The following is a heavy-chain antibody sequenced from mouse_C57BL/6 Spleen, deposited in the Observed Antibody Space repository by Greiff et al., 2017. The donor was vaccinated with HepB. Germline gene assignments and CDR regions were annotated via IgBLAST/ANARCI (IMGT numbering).Heavy chain of an antibody. CDR2: IDPEDGDT. J-gene: IGHJ4*01. V-gene: IGHV14-1*01. CDR3: TTLVGDYAYYAMDY. D-gene: IGHD2-4*01. CDR1: GFNIKDYY. Sequence: EVQLQQSGAELVRPGASVKLSCTASGFNIKDYYMHWVKQRPEQGLEWIGRIDPEDGDTEYAPKFQGKATMTADTSSNTAYLQLSSLTSEDTAVYYCTTLVGDYAYYAMDYWGQGTSVTVSS.